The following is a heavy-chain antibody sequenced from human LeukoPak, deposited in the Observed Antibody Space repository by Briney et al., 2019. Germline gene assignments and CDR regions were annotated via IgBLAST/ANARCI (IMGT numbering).Heavy chain of an antibody. D-gene: IGHD2-15*01. CDR2: IYSGGST. Sequence: GGSLRLSCAASGFTVSSNYMSWVRQAPGKGLEWVSAIYSGGSTYYADSVKGSFTISRDNSKNTLYLQMNSLRAEDTAVYYCARSYCSGGSCYDQRDGRFDPWGQGTLVTVSS. V-gene: IGHV3-66*01. CDR1: GFTVSSNY. CDR3: ARSYCSGGSCYDQRDGRFDP. J-gene: IGHJ5*02.